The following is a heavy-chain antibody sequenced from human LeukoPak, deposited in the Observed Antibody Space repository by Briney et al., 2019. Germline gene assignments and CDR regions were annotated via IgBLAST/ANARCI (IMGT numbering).Heavy chain of an antibody. J-gene: IGHJ4*02. CDR3: ARTTYYYDSSTTGEFDY. CDR1: GGSISSYY. D-gene: IGHD3-22*01. V-gene: IGHV4-59*08. CDR2: IYYSGSA. Sequence: SETLSLTCTVSGGSISSYYWSWIRQPPGKGLEWIGYIYYSGSANYSPSLKSRVTISVDTSKNQFSLKLSSVTAADTAVYYCARTTYYYDSSTTGEFDYWGQGTLVTVSS.